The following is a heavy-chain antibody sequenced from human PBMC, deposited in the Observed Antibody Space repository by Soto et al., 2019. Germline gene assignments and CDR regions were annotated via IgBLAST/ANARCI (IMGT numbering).Heavy chain of an antibody. Sequence: ASVKVSCKASGGTFSSYAISWVRQAPGQGLEWMGGIIPILGIANYAQKFQGRVTITADKSTSTAYMELSSLRSEGTVVDDWARDSRAGGYYYDSSGFDYWGQGTLVTVSS. CDR1: GGTFSSYA. CDR2: IIPILGIA. V-gene: IGHV1-69*10. J-gene: IGHJ4*02. CDR3: ARDSRAGGYYYDSSGFDY. D-gene: IGHD3-22*01.